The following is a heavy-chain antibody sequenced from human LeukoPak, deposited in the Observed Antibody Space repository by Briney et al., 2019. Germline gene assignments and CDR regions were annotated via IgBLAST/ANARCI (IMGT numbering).Heavy chain of an antibody. J-gene: IGHJ6*03. CDR2: ISSSSRYI. CDR3: AREDYYYYYMDV. V-gene: IGHV3-21*01. CDR1: GFTFSSYS. Sequence: GGALRLSCAASGFTFSSYSMNGVRQARWKGLEGVSSISSSSRYIYYADSVKGRLPISRDNAKNPLYLQMNSRRAEDTAVYYCAREDYYYYYMDVWGKGTTVTVSS.